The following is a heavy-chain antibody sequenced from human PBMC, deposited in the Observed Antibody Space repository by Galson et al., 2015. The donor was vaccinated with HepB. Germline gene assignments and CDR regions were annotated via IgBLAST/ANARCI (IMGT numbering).Heavy chain of an antibody. V-gene: IGHV6-1*01. CDR1: GDSVSSNSAA. CDR2: TYYRSKWYN. J-gene: IGHJ5*02. Sequence: CAISGDSVSSNSAAWNWIRQSPSRGLEWLGRTYYRSKWYNDYAVSVKSRITINPDTSKNQFSLQLNSVTAADTAVYYCARVERWWQQLVRGGWFDPWGQGTLVTVSS. D-gene: IGHD6-13*01. CDR3: ARVERWWQQLVRGGWFDP.